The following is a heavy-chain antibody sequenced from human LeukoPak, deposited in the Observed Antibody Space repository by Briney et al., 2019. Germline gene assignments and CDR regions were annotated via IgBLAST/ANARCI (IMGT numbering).Heavy chain of an antibody. V-gene: IGHV4-38-2*02. CDR3: ARSRAAEGYFDY. CDR1: GNSINRGYY. Sequence: PSETLSHTCTVSGNSINRGYYWGWIRQPPGKGLEWIGSFYHSVSTNYNPSLKSRVTISVDTSKNQFSLKLSSVTAADTAVYYCARSRAAEGYFDYWGQGTLVTVSS. D-gene: IGHD6-25*01. J-gene: IGHJ4*02. CDR2: FYHSVST.